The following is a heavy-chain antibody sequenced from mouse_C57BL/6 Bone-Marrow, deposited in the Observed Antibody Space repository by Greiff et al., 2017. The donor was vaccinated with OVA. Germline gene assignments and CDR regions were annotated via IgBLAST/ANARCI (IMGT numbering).Heavy chain of an antibody. CDR3: ASDGYPAWFAY. CDR1: GYTFTSYW. V-gene: IGHV1-69*01. J-gene: IGHJ3*01. Sequence: QVQLQQPGAELVMPGASVKLSCKASGYTFTSYWMHWVKQRPGQGLEWIGEIDPSDSYTNYNQKFKGKSTLTVDKSSSTAYMQLSSLTSEDSAVYYCASDGYPAWFAYWGQGTLVTV. D-gene: IGHD2-3*01. CDR2: IDPSDSYT.